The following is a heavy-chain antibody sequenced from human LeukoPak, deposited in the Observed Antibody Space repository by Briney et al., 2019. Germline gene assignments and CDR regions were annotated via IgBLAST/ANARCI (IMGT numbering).Heavy chain of an antibody. CDR2: IKQDGSEK. V-gene: IGHV3-7*01. CDR1: GFTFSSYW. J-gene: IGHJ6*03. CDR3: ARMYFDNRYYYYYYMDV. Sequence: PGGSLRLSCAASGFTFSSYWMSWVRQAPGKGLEWVANIKQDGSEKYYVDSVKGRFTISRDNAKNSLYLQMNSLRAEDTAVYYCARMYFDNRYYYYYYMDVWGKGTTVTVSS. D-gene: IGHD3-9*01.